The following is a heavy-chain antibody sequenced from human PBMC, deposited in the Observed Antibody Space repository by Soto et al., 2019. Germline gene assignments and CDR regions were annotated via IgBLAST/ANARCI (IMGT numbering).Heavy chain of an antibody. Sequence: QVQLVQSGAEVKKPGASVKVSCKASGYTFSGYYVHWVRQAPGQGLESMGWFNPNNGGTDSVQKFQGRVTMTGDTSISTAYMELNRLTSDDTVIYFCRVTGVSKIDYWGQGTLVTVSS. D-gene: IGHD3-9*01. J-gene: IGHJ4*02. CDR1: GYTFSGYY. CDR2: FNPNNGGT. V-gene: IGHV1-2*02. CDR3: RVTGVSKIDY.